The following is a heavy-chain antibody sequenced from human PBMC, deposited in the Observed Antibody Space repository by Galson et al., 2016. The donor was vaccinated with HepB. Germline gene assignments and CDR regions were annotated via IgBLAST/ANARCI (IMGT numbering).Heavy chain of an antibody. J-gene: IGHJ4*02. D-gene: IGHD4-17*01. CDR3: AKTYGDYHIGQWDY. V-gene: IGHV3-23*01. CDR1: GFTFSNYP. CDR2: VHYDGDTT. Sequence: SLRLSCAASGFTFSNYPMSWVRQAAGKGLEWVSSVHYDGDTTYYSDSVKGRFTIFRDRSKNTVYLQMNSLRVDDTAVYYCAKTYGDYHIGQWDYGGQGTLVSVAS.